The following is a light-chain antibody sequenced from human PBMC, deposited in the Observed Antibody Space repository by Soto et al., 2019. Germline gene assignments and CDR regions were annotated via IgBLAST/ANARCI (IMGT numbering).Light chain of an antibody. V-gene: IGLV2-23*01. CDR3: CSYAGSSTHVV. Sequence: QSALTQPASVSGSPGQSITISCTGTSSDVGSYNLVSWYQQHPGKAPKLMIYEGSKRPSGVSNRFSGSKSGNTASLTISGLQAEGEADYYCCSYAGSSTHVVFGGGTKLTV. J-gene: IGLJ2*01. CDR1: SSDVGSYNL. CDR2: EGS.